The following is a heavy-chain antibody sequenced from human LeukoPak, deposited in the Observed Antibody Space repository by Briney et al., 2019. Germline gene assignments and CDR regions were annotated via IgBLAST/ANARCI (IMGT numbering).Heavy chain of an antibody. V-gene: IGHV3-30*02. CDR2: IRYDGSNK. Sequence: AGGSLRLSCAAPGFTFSSYGMHWVRQAPGKGLEWVAFIRYDGSNKYYADSVKGRFTISRDNSKNPLYLQMNSLRAEDTAVYYCAKEDIVVVPAAMNFDYWGQGTLVTVSS. D-gene: IGHD2-2*01. J-gene: IGHJ4*02. CDR3: AKEDIVVVPAAMNFDY. CDR1: GFTFSSYG.